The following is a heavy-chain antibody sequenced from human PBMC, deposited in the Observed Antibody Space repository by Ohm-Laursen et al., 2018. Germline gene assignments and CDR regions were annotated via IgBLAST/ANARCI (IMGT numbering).Heavy chain of an antibody. Sequence: SLRLSCAASGFTFIDYDMSWIRQTPGKGLEWLSYITSGGGIIYSADSVKGRFTISRDNDEDTLYLQMNSLRAEDTAVYYCASLGYCSGGSCLWAFDIWGQGTMVTVSS. CDR2: ITSGGGII. V-gene: IGHV3-11*01. D-gene: IGHD2-15*01. J-gene: IGHJ3*02. CDR3: ASLGYCSGGSCLWAFDI. CDR1: GFTFIDYD.